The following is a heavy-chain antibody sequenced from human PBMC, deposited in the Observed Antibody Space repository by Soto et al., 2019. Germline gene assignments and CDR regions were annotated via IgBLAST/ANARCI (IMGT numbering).Heavy chain of an antibody. Sequence: QVHLVESGGGVVQPGRSLRLSCAASGFTFSTSGFHWVRQAPGKGLEWVAHIWYDGSHRYYADSVKGRFTISRDNSKNTLHLQLDSLRVEDTAVYYCARDPSGRFVQIPISGVVPPDFHYYGMDVWGQGTTVTVSS. CDR2: IWYDGSHR. V-gene: IGHV3-33*01. CDR3: ARDPSGRFVQIPISGVVPPDFHYYGMDV. J-gene: IGHJ6*02. D-gene: IGHD3-3*01. CDR1: GFTFSTSG.